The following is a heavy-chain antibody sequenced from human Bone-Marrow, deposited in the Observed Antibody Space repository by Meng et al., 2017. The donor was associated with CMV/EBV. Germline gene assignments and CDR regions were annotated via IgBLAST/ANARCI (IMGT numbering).Heavy chain of an antibody. CDR1: GFTFSSYS. CDR2: ISSSSSYI. Sequence: GGSLRLSCAASGFTFSSYSMNWVRQAPGKGLEWVSSISSSSSYIYYADSVKGRFTISRDNAKNSLYLQMNSLRAEDTAVYYCARAGPLPAATDHYYGMDVWGQGTTVTVSS. V-gene: IGHV3-21*01. J-gene: IGHJ6*02. CDR3: ARAGPLPAATDHYYGMDV. D-gene: IGHD2-2*01.